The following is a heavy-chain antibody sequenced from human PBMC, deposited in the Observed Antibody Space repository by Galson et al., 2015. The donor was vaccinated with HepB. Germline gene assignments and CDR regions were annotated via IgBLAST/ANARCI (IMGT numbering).Heavy chain of an antibody. J-gene: IGHJ6*03. V-gene: IGHV3-74*01. Sequence: SLRLSCAASGFTFSGYWMHWVRQAPGKGLVWVSRINSDESRTSYADSVKGRFTISRDNAKNTLYLQMNSLRAEDTAVYYCARYTVYYYYMDVWGKGTTVTVSS. D-gene: IGHD1-1*01. CDR3: ARYTVYYYYMDV. CDR1: GFTFSGYW. CDR2: INSDESRT.